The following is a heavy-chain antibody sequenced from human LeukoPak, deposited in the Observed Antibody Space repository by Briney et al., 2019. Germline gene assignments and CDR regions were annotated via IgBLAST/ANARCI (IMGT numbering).Heavy chain of an antibody. CDR1: GFTFSTYW. D-gene: IGHD6-13*01. Sequence: GGSLRLSCAASGFTFSTYWMTWVRQAPEKGLEWVANIKQDGSEKYYVDSVKGRFTISRDNAKKSLYLQMNSLRAEDTALYYCAKGGIHRGYYYYYMDVWGKGTTVTISS. V-gene: IGHV3-7*03. CDR3: AKGGIHRGYYYYYMDV. CDR2: IKQDGSEK. J-gene: IGHJ6*03.